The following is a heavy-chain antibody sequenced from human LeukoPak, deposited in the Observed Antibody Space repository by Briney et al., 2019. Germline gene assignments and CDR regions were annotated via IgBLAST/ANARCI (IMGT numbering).Heavy chain of an antibody. CDR3: ARMTFYDSSGAGDH. J-gene: IGHJ4*02. CDR2: INWNGGST. Sequence: GGSLRLSCAASGFTFDDYGMSWVRQAPGKGLEWVSGINWNGGSTGYADSVKGRFTISRDNAKNSLYLQMNSLRAEDTALYYCARMTFYDSSGAGDHWGQGTLVTVSS. CDR1: GFTFDDYG. V-gene: IGHV3-20*04. D-gene: IGHD3-22*01.